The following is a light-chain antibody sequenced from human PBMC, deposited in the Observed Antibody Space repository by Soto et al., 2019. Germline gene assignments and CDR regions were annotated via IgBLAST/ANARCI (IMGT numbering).Light chain of an antibody. CDR1: QSISSY. Sequence: DIQMTQSPSSLSASVGDRVTITCRASQSISSYLNWYQQKPGKAPKLLICAASSLQSGVPSRFSGSGSGTDFTLTISILQPEDFATYYYQQSYSTLWTFGRGTKVEIK. J-gene: IGKJ1*01. V-gene: IGKV1-39*01. CDR3: QQSYSTLWT. CDR2: AAS.